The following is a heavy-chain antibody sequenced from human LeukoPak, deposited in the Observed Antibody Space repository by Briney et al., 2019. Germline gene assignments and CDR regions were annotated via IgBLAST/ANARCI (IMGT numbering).Heavy chain of an antibody. CDR3: ARSDVGRRLPYDY. J-gene: IGHJ4*02. CDR1: GYTFTGYY. D-gene: IGHD5-24*01. Sequence: ASVKVSCKASGYTFTGYYMHWVRQAPGQGLEWMGWINPNSGGTNYAQKFQGRVTMTRDTSISTAYMELSRLRSDDTAVYYCARSDVGRRLPYDYWGQGTLVTVSS. CDR2: INPNSGGT. V-gene: IGHV1-2*02.